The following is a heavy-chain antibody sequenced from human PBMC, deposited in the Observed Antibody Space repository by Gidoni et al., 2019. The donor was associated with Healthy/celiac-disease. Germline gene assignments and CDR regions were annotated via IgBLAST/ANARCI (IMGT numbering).Heavy chain of an antibody. CDR2: ISYDGSNK. V-gene: IGHV3-30*18. CDR1: GFTFSSYG. Sequence: QVQLVESGGGVVQPGRSLRLSCAASGFTFSSYGMHWVRQAPGKGLEWVAVISYDGSNKYYADSVKGRFTISRDNSKNTLYLQMNSLRAEDTAVYYCAKVAPGVSGYDPLDYWGQGTLVTVSS. CDR3: AKVAPGVSGYDPLDY. J-gene: IGHJ4*02. D-gene: IGHD5-12*01.